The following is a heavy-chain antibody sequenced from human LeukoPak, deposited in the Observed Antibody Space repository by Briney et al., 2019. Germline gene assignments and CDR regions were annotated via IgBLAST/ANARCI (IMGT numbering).Heavy chain of an antibody. J-gene: IGHJ4*02. CDR2: IIPILGIA. CDR3: ARDSPYGDPPGYFDY. V-gene: IGHV1-69*04. D-gene: IGHD4-17*01. CDR1: GGTFSSYA. Sequence: ASVKVSCKASGGTFSSYAISWVRQAPGQGLEWMGRIIPILGIANYAQKFQGRVTITADKSTSTAYMELSSLRSEDTAVYYCARDSPYGDPPGYFDYWGQGTLVTVSS.